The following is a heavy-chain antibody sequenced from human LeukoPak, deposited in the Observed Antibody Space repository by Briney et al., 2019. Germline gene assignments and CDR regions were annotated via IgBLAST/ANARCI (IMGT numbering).Heavy chain of an antibody. V-gene: IGHV1-2*02. Sequence: GASVKVSCKASGYTFTGYYMHWVRQAPGQGLEWMGWINPNSGGTNYAQKFQGRVTITADESTSTAYMELSSLRSEDTAVYYCARDRGIAAAGTGYYYYGMDVWGQGTTVTVSS. J-gene: IGHJ6*02. CDR2: INPNSGGT. CDR3: ARDRGIAAAGTGYYYYGMDV. D-gene: IGHD6-13*01. CDR1: GYTFTGYY.